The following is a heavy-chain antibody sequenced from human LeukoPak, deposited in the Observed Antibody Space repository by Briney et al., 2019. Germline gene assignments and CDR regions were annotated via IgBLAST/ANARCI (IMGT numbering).Heavy chain of an antibody. CDR1: EDTFISYA. Sequence: SVKVSCKGSEDTFISYALSRVRQTPGQGLEWMDGIIPIFGTANDAHKFEGRVTITADKSTSAAYGELSSLRSEDTAVYYCARAPWVTTIYYYYGMDVWGKGTTVTVSS. J-gene: IGHJ6*04. CDR3: ARAPWVTTIYYYYGMDV. D-gene: IGHD4-17*01. CDR2: IIPIFGTA. V-gene: IGHV1-69*06.